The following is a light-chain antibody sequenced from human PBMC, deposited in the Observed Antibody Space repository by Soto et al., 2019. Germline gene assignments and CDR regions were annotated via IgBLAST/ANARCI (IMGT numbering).Light chain of an antibody. Sequence: EIVMAQSPATLSVSPGERATLSCRASQSVSSSYLAWYQQKPGQAPRLLIYGASSRPTGIPDRFSGSGSGTDFTLTISRLGPEDFAVYYCQQYGSSSTFGQGTRLEIK. J-gene: IGKJ5*01. CDR1: QSVSSSY. CDR3: QQYGSSST. CDR2: GAS. V-gene: IGKV3-20*01.